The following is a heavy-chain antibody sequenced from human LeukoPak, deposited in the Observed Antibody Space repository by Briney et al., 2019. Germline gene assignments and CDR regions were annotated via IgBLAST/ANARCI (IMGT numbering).Heavy chain of an antibody. CDR2: ISVSGGST. D-gene: IGHD3-16*02. CDR3: AKGAVAFGGVIGNWFDP. J-gene: IGHJ5*02. Sequence: GGSLRLSCVASGFSFSNLAMGWVRQAPGKGLEWASAISVSGGSTYYADSVKGRFTISRDNSKNTLYLQMNNLRAEDTAVYYCAKGAVAFGGVIGNWFDPWGQGTLVTVSS. CDR1: GFSFSNLA. V-gene: IGHV3-23*01.